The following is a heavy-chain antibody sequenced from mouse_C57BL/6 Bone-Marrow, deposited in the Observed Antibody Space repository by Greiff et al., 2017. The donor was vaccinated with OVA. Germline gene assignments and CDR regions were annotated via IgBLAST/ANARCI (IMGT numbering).Heavy chain of an antibody. CDR3: AREDDYDGYWYFDV. V-gene: IGHV1-50*01. J-gene: IGHJ1*03. CDR2: IDPSDSYT. CDR1: GYTFTSYW. Sequence: QVQLQQPGAELVKPGASVKLSCKASGYTFTSYWMQWVKQRPGQGLEWIGEIDPSDSYTNYNQKFKGKATLTVDTASSTAYMQLSSLTSEDSAVYYGAREDDYDGYWYFDVWGRGTTVTVSS. D-gene: IGHD2-4*01.